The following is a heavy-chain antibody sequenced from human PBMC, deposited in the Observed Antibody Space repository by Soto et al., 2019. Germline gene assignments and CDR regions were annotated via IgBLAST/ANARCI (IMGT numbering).Heavy chain of an antibody. Sequence: EVQLLESGGGLVQPGGSLRLSCAASGFTFSSYAMSWVRQAPGKGLEWVSAISGSGGSTYYADSVKGRFTISRDNSKNTLYLQMNSLRAEDTAVYYCAKPWAAPGIAVAGRSPIDYWGQGTLVTVSS. V-gene: IGHV3-23*01. J-gene: IGHJ4*02. CDR2: ISGSGGST. D-gene: IGHD6-19*01. CDR3: AKPWAAPGIAVAGRSPIDY. CDR1: GFTFSSYA.